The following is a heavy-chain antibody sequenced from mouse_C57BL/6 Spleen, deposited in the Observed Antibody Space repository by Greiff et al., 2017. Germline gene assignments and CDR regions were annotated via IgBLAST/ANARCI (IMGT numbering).Heavy chain of an antibody. V-gene: IGHV1-19*01. D-gene: IGHD1-1*01. CDR3: ARSTTVKDY. J-gene: IGHJ2*01. CDR1: GYTFTDYY. Sequence: EVQLQQSGPVLVKPGASVKMSCKASGYTFTDYYMNWVKQSHGKSLEWIGVINPYNGGTSYNQKFKGKATLTVDKSSSTAYMELNSLTSEDSAVYYCARSTTVKDYWGQGTTLTVSS. CDR2: INPYNGGT.